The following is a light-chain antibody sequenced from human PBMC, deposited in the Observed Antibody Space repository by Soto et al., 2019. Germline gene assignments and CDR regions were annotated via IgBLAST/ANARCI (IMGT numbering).Light chain of an antibody. CDR1: SSDVGGYNF. J-gene: IGLJ1*01. V-gene: IGLV2-8*01. Sequence: QSALTQPPSASGSPGQSVTISCTGTSSDVGGYNFVSWYQQHPGKAPKLMIYEVSKRPSGVPDRFSGSKSDNTASLTVSGLQAEDGADYYCSSYAGSNNRYVFGTGTKLTVL. CDR3: SSYAGSNNRYV. CDR2: EVS.